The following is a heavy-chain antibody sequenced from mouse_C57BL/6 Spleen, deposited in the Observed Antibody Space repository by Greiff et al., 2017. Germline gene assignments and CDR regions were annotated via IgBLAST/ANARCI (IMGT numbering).Heavy chain of an antibody. J-gene: IGHJ3*01. CDR2: ISDGGSYT. Sequence: EVKLVESGGGLVKPGGSLKLSCAASGFTFSSYAMSWVRQTPEKRLERVATISDGGSYTYYPDNVKGRFTISRDNAKNNLYLQMSHLKSEDTAMYYCARGGNERGFAYWGQGTLVTVSA. CDR3: ARGGNERGFAY. CDR1: GFTFSSYA. V-gene: IGHV5-4*03.